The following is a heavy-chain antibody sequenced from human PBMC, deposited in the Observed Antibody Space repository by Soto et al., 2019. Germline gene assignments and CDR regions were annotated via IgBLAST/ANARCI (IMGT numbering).Heavy chain of an antibody. CDR1: GFTFSSYG. D-gene: IGHD6-13*01. CDR3: AKDPTYRAAAGGKNWFDP. J-gene: IGHJ5*02. CDR2: ISGSGGST. Sequence: HPGGSLRLSCAASGFTFSSYGMHWVRQAPGKGLEWVPAISGSGGSTYYADSVKGRFTISRDNSKNTLYLQMNSLRAEDTAVYYCAKDPTYRAAAGGKNWFDPWGQGTLVTVSS. V-gene: IGHV3-23*01.